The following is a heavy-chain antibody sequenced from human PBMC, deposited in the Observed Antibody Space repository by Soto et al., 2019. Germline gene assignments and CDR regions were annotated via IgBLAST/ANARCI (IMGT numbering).Heavy chain of an antibody. D-gene: IGHD3-3*01. CDR2: IYYSGGA. CDR3: VRPAAIFGGESWFDS. CDR1: GGSVKSSSFY. V-gene: IGHV4-39*01. J-gene: IGHJ5*01. Sequence: PSETLSLTCTVSGGSVKSSSFYWGWILQSPGKGLEWIGSIYYSGGASYNPSLKSRVTISVDASKNKFSLKLRSVTAADTAIYYGVRPAAIFGGESWFDSWGRGIQVTVSS.